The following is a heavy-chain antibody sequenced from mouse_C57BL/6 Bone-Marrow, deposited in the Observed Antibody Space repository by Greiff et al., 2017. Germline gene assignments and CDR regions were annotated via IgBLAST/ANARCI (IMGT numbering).Heavy chain of an antibody. CDR3: ARYLGDY. V-gene: IGHV5-17*01. D-gene: IGHD3-3*01. J-gene: IGHJ2*01. CDR1: GFTFSDYG. Sequence: EVKLVESGGGLVKPGGSLKLSCAASGFTFSDYGMHWVRQAPEKGLEWVAYISSGSSTIYYADTVKGRFPISRDNAKNTLFLQMTSLRSEDTAMYYCARYLGDYWGQGTTLTVSS. CDR2: ISSGSSTI.